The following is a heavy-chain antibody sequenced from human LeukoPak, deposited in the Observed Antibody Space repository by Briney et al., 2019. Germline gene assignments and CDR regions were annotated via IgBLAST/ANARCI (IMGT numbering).Heavy chain of an antibody. CDR1: GFTFSSYW. CDR2: INSDGSST. D-gene: IGHD4-17*01. V-gene: IGHV3-74*01. CDR3: ARVGRIPDYGDYVLTSPVVWYFDL. J-gene: IGHJ2*01. Sequence: PGGSLRLSCAASGFTFSSYWMHWVRQAPGKGLVWVSRINSDGSSTSYADSVKGRFTISRDNAKNTLYLQMNSLRAEDTAVYYCARVGRIPDYGDYVLTSPVVWYFDLWGRGTLVTVSS.